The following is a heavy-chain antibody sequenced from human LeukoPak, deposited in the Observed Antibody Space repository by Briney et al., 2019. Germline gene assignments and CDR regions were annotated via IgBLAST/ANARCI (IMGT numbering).Heavy chain of an antibody. CDR1: GFTFSSYS. CDR3: AKEGPGGLNF. V-gene: IGHV3-21*01. CDR2: ISSSSSYI. J-gene: IGHJ4*02. D-gene: IGHD3-10*01. Sequence: GGSLRLSCAASGFTFSSYSMNWVRQAPGKGLEWVSSISSSSSYIYYADSVKGRFTISRDNSKNTLYLQMNSLTTEDTAVYYCAKEGPGGLNFWGQGTLVTVSS.